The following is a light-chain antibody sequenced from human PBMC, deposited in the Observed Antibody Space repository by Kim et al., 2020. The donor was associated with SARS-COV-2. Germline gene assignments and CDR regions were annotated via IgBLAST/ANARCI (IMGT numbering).Light chain of an antibody. CDR1: QSVSSN. CDR3: QPYNNWPSGT. J-gene: IGKJ1*01. CDR2: GAS. V-gene: IGKV3-15*01. Sequence: EIVMTQSPATLSVSPGERATLSCRASQSVSSNLAWYQQKPGQAPRLLIYGASTRATGIPARFSGSGSGTEFTLTISSLQSEDFAVYYCQPYNNWPSGTFGQGTKVDIK.